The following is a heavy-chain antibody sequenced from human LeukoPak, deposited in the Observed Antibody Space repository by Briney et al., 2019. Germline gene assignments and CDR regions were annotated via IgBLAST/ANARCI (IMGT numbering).Heavy chain of an antibody. CDR3: ARQIRPYDYGDYSPIDY. CDR2: IYYSGST. CDR1: GGSISSSSYY. Sequence: PSETLSLTCTVSGGSISSSSYYWGWIRQPPGKGLEWIGSIYYSGSTYYNPSLKSRVTMSVDTSKNQFSLKLSSVTAADTAVYYCARQIRPYDYGDYSPIDYWGQGTLVTVSS. D-gene: IGHD4-17*01. J-gene: IGHJ4*02. V-gene: IGHV4-39*01.